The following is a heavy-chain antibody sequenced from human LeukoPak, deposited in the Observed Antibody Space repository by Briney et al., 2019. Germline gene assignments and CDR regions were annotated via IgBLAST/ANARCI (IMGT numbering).Heavy chain of an antibody. CDR3: ARSTAMVGYYFDY. CDR2: INLNSGGT. J-gene: IGHJ4*02. D-gene: IGHD5-18*01. Sequence: GASVKVSCKASGYTFTGSYMHWVRQAPGQGLEWMGWINLNSGGTNYAQKFQVRVTMTRDTSISTAYMELSRLRSDDTAVYYCARSTAMVGYYFDYWGQGTLVTVSS. CDR1: GYTFTGSY. V-gene: IGHV1-2*02.